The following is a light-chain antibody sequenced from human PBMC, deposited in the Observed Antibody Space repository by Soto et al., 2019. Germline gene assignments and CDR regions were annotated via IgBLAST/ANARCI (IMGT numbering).Light chain of an antibody. CDR1: SSDIGGYKF. CDR3: NSYRTSDTLV. CDR2: EVS. J-gene: IGLJ1*01. V-gene: IGLV2-14*01. Sequence: QSVLTQPASVSGSPGQSITISCTGTSSDIGGYKFVSWYQQQPGKAPKLIIYEVSNRPSGVSNRFSGSKSGTTASLTISGLQADDEADYYCNSYRTSDTLVFGTGTKVTVL.